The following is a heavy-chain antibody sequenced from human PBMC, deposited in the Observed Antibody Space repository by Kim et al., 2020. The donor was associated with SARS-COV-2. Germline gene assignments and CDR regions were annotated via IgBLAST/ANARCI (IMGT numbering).Heavy chain of an antibody. J-gene: IGHJ5*02. CDR1: GYTFTSYA. V-gene: IGHV1-3*01. CDR3: AREDEYNSKTDP. Sequence: ASVKVSCKASGYTFTSYAMHWVRQAPGQRLEWMGWINAGNGNTKYSQKFQGRVTITRDTSASTAYMELSSLRSEDTAVYYCAREDEYNSKTDPWGQGTLVTVSS. D-gene: IGHD1-20*01. CDR2: INAGNGNT.